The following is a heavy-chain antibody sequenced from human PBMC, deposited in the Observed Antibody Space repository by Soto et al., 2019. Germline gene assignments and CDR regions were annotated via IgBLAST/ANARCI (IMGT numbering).Heavy chain of an antibody. D-gene: IGHD6-19*01. CDR1: GVAFSFYS. J-gene: IGHJ4*02. Sequence: EVVLLESGGGLVQPGGSLRLSCEVSGVAFSFYSMSWVRQAPGKGLEWVASISGNGGTTCYAASGKGRFTFSRDNSKNTVYLQMNSLRGEDTAVYYCAKDRGGFTSGWEFFDFWGQGTLVTVSS. V-gene: IGHV3-23*01. CDR2: ISGNGGTT. CDR3: AKDRGGFTSGWEFFDF.